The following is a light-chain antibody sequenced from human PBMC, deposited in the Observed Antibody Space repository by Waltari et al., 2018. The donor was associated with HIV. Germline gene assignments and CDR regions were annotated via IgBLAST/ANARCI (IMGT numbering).Light chain of an antibody. CDR3: QQYSSYWT. Sequence: DIQMAQSPSNLSASVGDRVTITCRASQTINTWLAWYHQKPGEAPQLLVYKASTLENGVPSRFSGSGSGTEFTLTISRLQPDDVGFYYCQQYSSYWTFGQGTKVQVK. CDR1: QTINTW. V-gene: IGKV1-5*03. CDR2: KAS. J-gene: IGKJ1*01.